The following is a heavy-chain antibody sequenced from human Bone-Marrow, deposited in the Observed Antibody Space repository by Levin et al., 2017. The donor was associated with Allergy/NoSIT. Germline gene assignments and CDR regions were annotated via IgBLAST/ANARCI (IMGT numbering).Heavy chain of an antibody. J-gene: IGHJ3*02. CDR3: ARSGGHASLLAFEI. CDR2: ISSDSSTI. CDR1: EFTFSTYS. V-gene: IGHV3-48*01. D-gene: IGHD1-26*01. Sequence: GGSLRLSCAASEFTFSTYSMNWVRQAPGKGLEWVSYISSDSSTIYYADSVKGRFIISRDNVKNSLFLQTNTLRVEDTAVYYCARSGGHASLLAFEIWGQGTMVTVSS.